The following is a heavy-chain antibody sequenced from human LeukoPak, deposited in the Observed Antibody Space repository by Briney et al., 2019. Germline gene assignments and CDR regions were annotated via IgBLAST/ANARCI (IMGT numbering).Heavy chain of an antibody. Sequence: GGSLRLSCAASDFTVSNNYMNWVRQAPGKGLEWVSVIYSGGSTYYADSVKGRFTISRDNAKNSLYLQMSNLRAEDTAVYFCARGGGLDVWGQGATVTVSS. D-gene: IGHD3-16*01. J-gene: IGHJ6*02. CDR2: IYSGGST. CDR3: ARGGGLDV. V-gene: IGHV3-53*01. CDR1: DFTVSNNY.